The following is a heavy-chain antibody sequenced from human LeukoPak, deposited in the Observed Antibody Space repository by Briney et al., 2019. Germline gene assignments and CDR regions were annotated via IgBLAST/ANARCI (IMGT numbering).Heavy chain of an antibody. J-gene: IGHJ4*02. CDR2: IYYSGST. D-gene: IGHD2-21*02. V-gene: IGHV4-39*07. Sequence: PSETLSLTCTVSGGSISSSSYYWGWIRQPPGKGLEWIGGIYYSGSTYYNPSLKSRVTISVDTSKNQFSLKLSSVTAADTAVYYCARDRNCGGDCPPDYWGQGTLVTVSS. CDR1: GGSISSSSYY. CDR3: ARDRNCGGDCPPDY.